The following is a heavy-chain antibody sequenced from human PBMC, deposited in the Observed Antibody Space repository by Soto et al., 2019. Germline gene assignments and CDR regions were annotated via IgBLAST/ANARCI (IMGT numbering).Heavy chain of an antibody. CDR1: GFTFSDYY. CDR2: ISSSSSYT. Sequence: QVQLVESGGGLVKPGGSLRLSCAASGFTFSDYYMSWIRQAPGKGLEWVSYISSSSSYTNYADSVKGRFTISRDNAKNSLYLQMNSLRAEDTAVDYCARDLVGSAFDIWGRGTMVTISS. J-gene: IGHJ3*02. CDR3: ARDLVGSAFDI. D-gene: IGHD2-15*01. V-gene: IGHV3-11*05.